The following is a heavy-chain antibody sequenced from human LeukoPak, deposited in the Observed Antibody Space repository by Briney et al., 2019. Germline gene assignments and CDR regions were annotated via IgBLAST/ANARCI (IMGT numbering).Heavy chain of an antibody. V-gene: IGHV3-30*02. CDR3: AKVALVPAARGVGYYYYMDV. J-gene: IGHJ6*03. D-gene: IGHD2-2*01. CDR2: IRYDGSNK. Sequence: PGGSLRLSCAASGFTFSSYGMHWVRQAPGKGLEWVAFIRYDGSNKYYADSVKGRFTISRDNSKNTLYLQMNSLRAEDTAVYYCAKVALVPAARGVGYYYYMDVWGKGTTVTVSS. CDR1: GFTFSSYG.